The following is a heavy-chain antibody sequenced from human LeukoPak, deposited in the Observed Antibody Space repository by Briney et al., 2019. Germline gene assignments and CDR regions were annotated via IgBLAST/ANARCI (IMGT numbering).Heavy chain of an antibody. CDR2: ISSRSTTI. CDR3: ATGQPYDY. V-gene: IGHV3-48*03. CDR1: GLVYSSSV. Sequence: GGSLRLSCVASGLVYSSSVMNWIRQAPGKGLEWISYISSRSTTIYYADSVKGRFTISRDNAKNSVYLQMNSLRVDDTAIYYCATGQPYDYWGRGTLVTVSS. D-gene: IGHD2-2*01. J-gene: IGHJ4*02.